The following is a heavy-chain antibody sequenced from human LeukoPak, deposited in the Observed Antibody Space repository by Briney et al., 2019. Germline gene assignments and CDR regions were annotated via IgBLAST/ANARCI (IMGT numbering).Heavy chain of an antibody. CDR1: GGSISSSNYY. CDR3: ARNGYGSGSSW. CDR2: FYHGGST. V-gene: IGHV4-39*07. Sequence: SETLSLTCTVSGGSISSSNYYWGWIRQPPGKGLEWIGTFYHGGSTYYNPSLKSRVTISIDTSKNQFSLNLTSVTAADTAVYYCARNGYGSGSSWWGQGTLVTVSS. J-gene: IGHJ4*02. D-gene: IGHD3-10*01.